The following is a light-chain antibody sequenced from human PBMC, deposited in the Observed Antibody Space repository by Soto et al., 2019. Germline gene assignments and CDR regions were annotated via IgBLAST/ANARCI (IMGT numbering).Light chain of an antibody. CDR2: GAS. J-gene: IGKJ3*01. CDR3: HKYDRAAFT. Sequence: DIQMTQSPSSLSAYLGDRVTITCRASQGISNYLAWYQQKPGRLPKLLLFGASTLQSGVPARFSGSGSGTLFTLTINGLLPDDVATYYCHKYDRAAFTFGPGTKGDFK. CDR1: QGISNY. V-gene: IGKV1-27*01.